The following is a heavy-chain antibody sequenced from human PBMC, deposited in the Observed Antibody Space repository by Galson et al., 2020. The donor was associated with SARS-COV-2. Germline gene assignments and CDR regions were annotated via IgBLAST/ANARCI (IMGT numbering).Heavy chain of an antibody. D-gene: IGHD3-10*02. V-gene: IGHV3-33*01. J-gene: IGHJ4*02. CDR2: IWYDGSNK. CDR1: GFNFSSYG. Sequence: GESLKISCAASGFNFSSYGMHWVRQAPVKGLEWVAVIWYDGSNKYYADSVKGRFTISRDNSKNTLYLQMNSLRAEDTAVYYCARDGVFGESPDCDYWCQGTLVTVSS. CDR3: ARDGVFGESPDCDY.